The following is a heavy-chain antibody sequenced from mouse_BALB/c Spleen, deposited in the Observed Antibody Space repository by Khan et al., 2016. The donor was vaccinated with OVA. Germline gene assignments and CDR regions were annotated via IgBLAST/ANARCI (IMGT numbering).Heavy chain of an antibody. Sequence: EVQLKQSGPDLVKPGASVKISCKASGYSFTLYYLSWVKQSHGESLEWIGRVNPNNGDSAYNQKFKDRATLTVDKSSNTAYMDFRSLTSADSAVYYCARGYDFFAAWGQGTLVTVSA. CDR3: ARGYDFFAA. J-gene: IGHJ3*01. V-gene: IGHV1-26*01. D-gene: IGHD2-14*01. CDR1: GYSFTLYY. CDR2: VNPNNGDS.